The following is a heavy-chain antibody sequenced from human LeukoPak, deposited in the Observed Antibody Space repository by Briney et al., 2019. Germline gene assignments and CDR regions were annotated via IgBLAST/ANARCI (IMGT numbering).Heavy chain of an antibody. CDR3: ARHPLIAAADYYFDY. CDR1: GGSISSYY. V-gene: IGHV4-59*08. J-gene: IGHJ4*02. Sequence: SETLSLTRTVSGGSISSYYWSWIRQPPRKGLEWIGYIYYSGSTNYNPSLKSRVTISVDTSKNQFSLKLSSVTAADTAVYYCARHPLIAAADYYFDYWGQGTLVTVSS. D-gene: IGHD6-13*01. CDR2: IYYSGST.